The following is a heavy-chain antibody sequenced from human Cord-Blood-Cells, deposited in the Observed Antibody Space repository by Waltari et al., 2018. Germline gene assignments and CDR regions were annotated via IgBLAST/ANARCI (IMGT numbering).Heavy chain of an antibody. CDR1: GFTSSSYR. D-gene: IGHD6-6*01. V-gene: IGHV3-21*01. CDR2: ISSSSSYI. CDR3: ARDILRGQLVAFDI. Sequence: EVQLVESGGGLVKPGGSLRLSGDASGFTSSSYRLTWVRQPPGKGLEWVSSISSSSSYIYYADSVKGRFTISRDNAKNSLYLQMNSLRAEDTAVYYCARDILRGQLVAFDIWGQGTMVTVSS. J-gene: IGHJ3*02.